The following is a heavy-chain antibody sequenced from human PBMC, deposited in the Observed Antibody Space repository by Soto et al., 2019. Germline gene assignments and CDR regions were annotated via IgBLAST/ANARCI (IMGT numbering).Heavy chain of an antibody. V-gene: IGHV4-4*02. J-gene: IGHJ5*02. D-gene: IGHD3-10*01. CDR3: SRGQGTRENWFDP. CDR1: GGSISSSNW. CDR2: IYHSGST. Sequence: PSETLSLTCAVSGGSISSSNWWSWVRQPPGKGLEWIGEIYHSGSTNYKPALKSRVTISVDKSKNQFSLKLSSVTAADTAVYFCSRGQGTRENWFDPWGQGTLVTVSS.